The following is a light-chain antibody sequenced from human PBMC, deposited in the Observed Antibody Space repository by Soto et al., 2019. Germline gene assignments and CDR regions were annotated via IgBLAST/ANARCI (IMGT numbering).Light chain of an antibody. J-gene: IGLJ1*01. CDR2: DVT. CDR3: SSYTTSNTRQIV. CDR1: SSDVGGYNY. Sequence: QCALTQPASVSGSPGQSITIPCTGTSSDVGGYNYVSWYQHHPGKAPKLIIYDVTSRPSGVSIRFSGSKSDNTASLTISGLQPEDEADYHCSSYTTSNTRQIVFGTGTKVTVL. V-gene: IGLV2-14*03.